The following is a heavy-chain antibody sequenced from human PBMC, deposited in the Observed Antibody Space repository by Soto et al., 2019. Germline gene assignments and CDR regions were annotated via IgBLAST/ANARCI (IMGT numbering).Heavy chain of an antibody. D-gene: IGHD3-22*01. V-gene: IGHV4-59*01. J-gene: IGHJ5*02. CDR2: IYYTGTT. Sequence: SETLYLTCTVSGGSINGYYWSWIRQPPREGQEWVGYIYYTGTTPYHPSLMSRATITVDTCNNQHFQESRWGNAAEAAINNVGRDYFPPTDRAGFDPWGQGALVTGSS. CDR1: GGSINGYY. CDR3: GRDYFPPTDRAGFDP.